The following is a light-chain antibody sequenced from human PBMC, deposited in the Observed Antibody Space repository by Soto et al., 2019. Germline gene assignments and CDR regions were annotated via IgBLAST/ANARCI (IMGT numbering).Light chain of an antibody. CDR1: QSISTY. Sequence: DIQMTQSPSSLSASVGDRVTITCRASQSISTYLNWYQQKPGKAPKLLIYSASSLQSGVPSRFSGSGSGTDFTLTISGLQHEDFETYYCQPSYSPPWTFGQGTTVEIK. CDR2: SAS. V-gene: IGKV1-39*01. CDR3: QPSYSPPWT. J-gene: IGKJ1*01.